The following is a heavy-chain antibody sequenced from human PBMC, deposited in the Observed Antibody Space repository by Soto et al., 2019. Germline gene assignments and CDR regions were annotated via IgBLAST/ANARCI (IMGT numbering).Heavy chain of an antibody. CDR3: AKNLPRTGRFDY. J-gene: IGHJ4*02. CDR2: IYASGNT. Sequence: SETLSLTCTVSGGSFSSYYWSWIRQPSGKGLEWIGRIYASGNTNYNPSLKRRVTMSVDRSKNQFSLQMSSVTAADTAVYYCAKNLPRTGRFDYWGQGSLVTVSS. CDR1: GGSFSSYY. V-gene: IGHV4-4*07.